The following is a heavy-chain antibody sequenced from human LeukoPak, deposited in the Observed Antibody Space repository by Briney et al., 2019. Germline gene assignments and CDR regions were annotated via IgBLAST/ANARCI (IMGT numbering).Heavy chain of an antibody. V-gene: IGHV4-4*07. Sequence: PSETLSLTCTVSGGSISSYYWSWIRQPAGKGLEYIGRIYTSGSTNYNPSLKSRVTMSVDTSKNQFSLKLSSVTAADTAVYYCARVRYDSSCYYCLDHWGQGTLVTVSS. CDR3: ARVRYDSSCYYCLDH. CDR1: GGSISSYY. D-gene: IGHD3-22*01. J-gene: IGHJ4*02. CDR2: IYTSGST.